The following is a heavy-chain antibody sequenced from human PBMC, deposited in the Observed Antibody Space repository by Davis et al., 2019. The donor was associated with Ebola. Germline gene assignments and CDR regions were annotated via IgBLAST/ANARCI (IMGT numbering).Heavy chain of an antibody. V-gene: IGHV4-39*07. Sequence: PSETLSLTCTVSGGSISSSSYYWGWIRQPPGKGLEWIGEINHSGSTNYNPSLKSRVTISVDTSKNQFSLKLSSVTAADTAVYYCAREDYGGNSRGSAFDIWGQGTMVTVSS. J-gene: IGHJ3*02. CDR2: INHSGST. CDR3: AREDYGGNSRGSAFDI. D-gene: IGHD4-23*01. CDR1: GGSISSSSYY.